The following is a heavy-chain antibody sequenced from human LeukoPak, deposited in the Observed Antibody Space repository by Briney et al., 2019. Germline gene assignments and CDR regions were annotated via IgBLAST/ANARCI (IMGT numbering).Heavy chain of an antibody. D-gene: IGHD5-24*01. CDR3: AKGISVDGYNFERGADY. J-gene: IGHJ4*02. CDR2: VSGNSRDP. V-gene: IGHV3-23*01. CDR1: GFTFDTYV. Sequence: GGSLRLSCAASGFTFDTYVMSWVRQAPGQGMELVSSVSGNSRDPYYADSVKGRFTVSRDNSKSALFLQMTSLTVEDSAVYYCAKGISVDGYNFERGADYWGQGTLVTVSS.